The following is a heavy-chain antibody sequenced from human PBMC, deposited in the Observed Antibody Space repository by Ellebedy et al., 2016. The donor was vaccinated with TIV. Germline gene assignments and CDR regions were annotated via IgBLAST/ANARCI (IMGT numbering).Heavy chain of an antibody. CDR2: IYPAGST. CDR1: GGSFTGYS. Sequence: SETLSLXCTVSGGSFTGYSWSWIRQSAGKGLEWIGHIYPAGSTFYNPSLKRRVTMSIDTSKRQFSLKLSSVTAADTAVYYCARDEGTTETTYRFDYWGRGTLVTVSS. V-gene: IGHV4-4*07. J-gene: IGHJ4*02. D-gene: IGHD4-17*01. CDR3: ARDEGTTETTYRFDY.